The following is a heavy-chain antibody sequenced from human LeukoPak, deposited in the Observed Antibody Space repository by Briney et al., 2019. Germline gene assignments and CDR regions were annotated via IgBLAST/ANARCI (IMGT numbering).Heavy chain of an antibody. V-gene: IGHV3-11*01. Sequence: GGSLRLSCAASGFTFSDYYMSWIRQAPGKGLEWVSYISSSGSSIYYADSVKGRFIISRDNAKNSLYLQMNSLRAEDTAVYYCARDRRTQNYYFDYWGQGTLVTVSS. CDR1: GFTFSDYY. J-gene: IGHJ4*02. CDR2: ISSSGSSI. CDR3: ARDRRTQNYYFDY. D-gene: IGHD2/OR15-2a*01.